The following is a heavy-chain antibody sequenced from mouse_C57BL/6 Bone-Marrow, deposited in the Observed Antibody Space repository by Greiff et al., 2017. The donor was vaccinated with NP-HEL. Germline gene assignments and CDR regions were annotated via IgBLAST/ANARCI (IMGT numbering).Heavy chain of an antibody. CDR2: IYPGDGDT. J-gene: IGHJ4*01. Sequence: VQLQQSGPELVKPGASVKISCKASGYAFSSSWMNWVKQRPGKGLEWIGRIYPGDGDTNYNGKFKGKATLTADKSSSTAYMQLSRLTSEDSAVYFCAREGAYGKGAMDYWGQGTSVTVSS. CDR3: AREGAYGKGAMDY. V-gene: IGHV1-82*01. CDR1: GYAFSSSW. D-gene: IGHD2-1*01.